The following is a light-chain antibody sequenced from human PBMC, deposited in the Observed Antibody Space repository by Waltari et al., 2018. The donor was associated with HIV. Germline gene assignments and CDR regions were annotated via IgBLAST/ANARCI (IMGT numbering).Light chain of an antibody. CDR1: SSDVGSFKY. CDR3: SSYGGGNTVL. Sequence: QSALTQPPPASGSPGQSVTISCTRTSSDVGSFKYVSWYHHPTGKAPKRMIYDVTKWPSGVPDRFSGSKAGNTASLTVSGLQAEDEADYYCSSYGGGNTVLFGGGTRLTVL. CDR2: DVT. J-gene: IGLJ3*02. V-gene: IGLV2-8*01.